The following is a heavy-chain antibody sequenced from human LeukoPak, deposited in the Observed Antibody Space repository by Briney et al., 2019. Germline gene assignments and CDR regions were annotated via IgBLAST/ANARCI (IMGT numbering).Heavy chain of an antibody. V-gene: IGHV4-61*02. CDR1: GGSIKTGGYS. D-gene: IGHD6-19*01. CDR2: VYISGNT. J-gene: IGHJ3*02. CDR3: TCGWSSAGVFDS. Sequence: SETLSLTCTVSGGSIKTGGYSWTWIRQPAGKGLEWIGRVYISGNTDQNPSLKSRVTVSMDSSKNQFSLEMKSVTAADTAVYYCTCGWSSAGVFDSWGQGTVVTVSS.